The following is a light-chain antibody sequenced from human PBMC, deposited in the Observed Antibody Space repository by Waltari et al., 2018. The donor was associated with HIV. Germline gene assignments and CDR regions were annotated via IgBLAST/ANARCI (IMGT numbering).Light chain of an antibody. V-gene: IGLV6-57*01. CDR1: SGGIATNA. J-gene: IGLJ2*01. CDR2: EDD. CDR3: QSYNYDNLVI. Sequence: NFMLSQPHSVSESPGKTVTISCTRSSGGIATNAVQWYQQRPGSSPTTVIYEDDQRPSGVPDRFSGSIDSSSNSASLTISGLKTEDEADYYCQSYNYDNLVIFGGGTRLTVL.